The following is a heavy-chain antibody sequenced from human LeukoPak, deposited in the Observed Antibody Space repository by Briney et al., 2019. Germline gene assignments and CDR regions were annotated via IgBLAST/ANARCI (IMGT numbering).Heavy chain of an antibody. D-gene: IGHD3-3*01. CDR2: IYYSGRT. J-gene: IGHJ4*02. V-gene: IGHV4-30-4*08. CDR1: GGSISSGDYY. Sequence: SETLSLXCTVSGGSISSGDYYWSWIRQPPGKGLERIGYIYYSGRTYYNPSLKSRVTISVDPSKNQFSLKLSSVTAADTAVYYCAREFGVVTVYYDYWGQGTLVTVSS. CDR3: AREFGVVTVYYDY.